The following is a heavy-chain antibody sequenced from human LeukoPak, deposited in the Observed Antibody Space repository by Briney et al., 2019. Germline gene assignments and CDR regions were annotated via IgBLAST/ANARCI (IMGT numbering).Heavy chain of an antibody. D-gene: IGHD3-9*01. CDR2: IYTSGST. V-gene: IGHV4-61*02. CDR3: AGSSAPFDWLALDY. CDR1: GGSISSGSYY. Sequence: PSETLSLTCTVSGGSISSGSYYWSWIRQPAGKGLEWIGRIYTSGSTNYNPSLKSRVTISVDTSKNQFSLKLSSVNAADTAVYYCAGSSAPFDWLALDYWGQGTLVTVSS. J-gene: IGHJ4*02.